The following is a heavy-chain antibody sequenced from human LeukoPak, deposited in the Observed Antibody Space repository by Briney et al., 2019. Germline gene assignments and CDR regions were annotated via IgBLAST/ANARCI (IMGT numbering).Heavy chain of an antibody. CDR3: ARDGGYSYAFN. D-gene: IGHD5-18*01. CDR1: GGSVSSGSYY. J-gene: IGHJ4*02. Sequence: SETLSLTCTVSGGSVSSGSYYWSWIRQPPGKGLEWIGYIYYSGSTNYNPSLKSRVTISVDTSKNQFSLKLSSVTAADTAVYYCARDGGYSYAFNWGQGTLVTVPS. V-gene: IGHV4-61*01. CDR2: IYYSGST.